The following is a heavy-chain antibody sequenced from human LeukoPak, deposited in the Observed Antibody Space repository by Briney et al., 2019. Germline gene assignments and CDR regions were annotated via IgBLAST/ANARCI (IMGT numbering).Heavy chain of an antibody. J-gene: IGHJ5*02. D-gene: IGHD3-16*01. Sequence: SETLSLTCTVSGGSISSYYWSWIRQPPGKGLEWIGYIYYSGSTNYNPSLKSRVTISVDTSKNQFSLKLSSVTAADTAVYYCARDVLGANWFDPWGQGTLVTVSS. V-gene: IGHV4-59*01. CDR2: IYYSGST. CDR1: GGSISSYY. CDR3: ARDVLGANWFDP.